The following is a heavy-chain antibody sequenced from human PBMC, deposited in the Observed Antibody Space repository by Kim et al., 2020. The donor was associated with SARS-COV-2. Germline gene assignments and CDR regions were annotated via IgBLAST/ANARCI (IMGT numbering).Heavy chain of an antibody. CDR3: AREGGIVVVVAAAPDAFDI. Sequence: GGSLRLSCAASGFTFSSYEMNWVRQAPGKGLEWVSYISSSGSTIYYADSVKGRFTISRDNAKNSLYLQMNSLRAEDTAVYYCAREGGIVVVVAAAPDAFDIWGQGTMVTVSS. V-gene: IGHV3-48*03. CDR2: ISSSGSTI. D-gene: IGHD2-15*01. J-gene: IGHJ3*02. CDR1: GFTFSSYE.